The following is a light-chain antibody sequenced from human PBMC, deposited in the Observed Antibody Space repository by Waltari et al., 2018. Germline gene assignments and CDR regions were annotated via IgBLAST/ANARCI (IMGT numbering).Light chain of an antibody. CDR2: GAS. J-gene: IGKJ4*01. CDR1: QRVSSN. CDR3: QQYNNWPPLT. V-gene: IGKV3-15*01. Sequence: EIVMTHSPATLSVSPGERATLSCRASQRVSSNLAWYQQKPGQAPRLLIYGASTRATGIPARFSGSGSGTEFTLTISSLQSEDFAVYYCQQYNNWPPLTFGGGTKVEIK.